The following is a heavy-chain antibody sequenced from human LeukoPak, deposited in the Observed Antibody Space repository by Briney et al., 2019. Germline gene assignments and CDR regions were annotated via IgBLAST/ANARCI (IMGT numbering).Heavy chain of an antibody. CDR2: ISAYNGNT. J-gene: IGHJ3*02. CDR3: ARLSGIAMIVVLASDAFDI. CDR1: GYTFTSYG. D-gene: IGHD3-22*01. Sequence: ASVKVSCKASGYTFTSYGISWVRQAPGQGLEWMGWISAYNGNTNYAQKLQGRVTMTTDTSTSTAYMELRSLRSDDTAVYYCARLSGIAMIVVLASDAFDIWGQGTMVTVSS. V-gene: IGHV1-18*01.